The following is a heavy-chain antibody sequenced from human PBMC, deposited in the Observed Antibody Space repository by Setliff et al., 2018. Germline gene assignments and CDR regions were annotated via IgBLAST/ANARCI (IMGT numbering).Heavy chain of an antibody. D-gene: IGHD2-15*01. CDR1: GVSFSDYY. J-gene: IGHJ6*03. CDR3: ARGLRGGAAGPLQYYYYMDV. Sequence: PSETLSLTCTVYGVSFSDYYWGWVRQSPGKGLDWIGEINHGGTTNYDPSLEGRISISVDTSKRQFSLKLTSVTAADTAVYYCARGLRGGAAGPLQYYYYMDVWGKGTTVTVS. CDR2: INHGGTT. V-gene: IGHV4-34*01.